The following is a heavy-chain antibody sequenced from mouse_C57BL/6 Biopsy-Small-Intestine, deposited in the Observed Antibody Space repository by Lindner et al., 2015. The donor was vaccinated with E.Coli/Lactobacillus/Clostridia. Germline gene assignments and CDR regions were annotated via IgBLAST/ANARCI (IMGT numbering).Heavy chain of an antibody. V-gene: IGHV1-82*01. CDR2: IYPGNGDT. CDR3: ARSGSSFAY. Sequence: VQLQESGPELVKPGASVKISCKASGYAFSSSWMNWVKQRPGKGLEWIGRIYPGNGDTNYNGKFKGKATLTADKSSSTAYMHLGSLTSEDSAVYFCARSGSSFAYWGQGTLVTVSA. J-gene: IGHJ3*01. D-gene: IGHD1-3*01. CDR1: GYAFSSSW.